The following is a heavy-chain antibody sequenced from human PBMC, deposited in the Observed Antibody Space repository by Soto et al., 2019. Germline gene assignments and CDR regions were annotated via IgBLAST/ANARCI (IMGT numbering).Heavy chain of an antibody. J-gene: IGHJ3*02. D-gene: IGHD4-4*01. CDR1: GYALTVLS. Sequence: VSVKVSCKVSGYALTVLSMHWVRQAPGKGLEWMGGFDPEDGETIYAQKFQGRVTMTEDTSTDTAYMELSSLRSEDTAVYYCATELQPRREDAFDIWGQGTMVTVSS. V-gene: IGHV1-24*01. CDR2: FDPEDGET. CDR3: ATELQPRREDAFDI.